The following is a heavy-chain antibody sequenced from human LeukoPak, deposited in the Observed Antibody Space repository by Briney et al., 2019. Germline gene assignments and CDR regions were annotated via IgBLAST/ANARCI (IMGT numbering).Heavy chain of an antibody. CDR3: ARGANPGVADY. CDR2: IYHSGST. D-gene: IGHD3-3*01. Sequence: SETLSLTCTVSGYSISSGYYWGWIRPPPGKGLEWIVSIYHSGSTYYNPSLKSRVTISVDTSKNQFSLKLSSVTAADTAVYYCARGANPGVADYWGQGTLVTVSS. CDR1: GYSISSGYY. V-gene: IGHV4-38-2*02. J-gene: IGHJ4*02.